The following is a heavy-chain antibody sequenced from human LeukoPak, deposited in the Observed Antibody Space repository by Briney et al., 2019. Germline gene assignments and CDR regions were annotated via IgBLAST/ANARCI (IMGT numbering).Heavy chain of an antibody. CDR1: GFTVSSYW. CDR3: ARVPRTVVGTKDAKYFQH. V-gene: IGHV3-74*01. D-gene: IGHD6-19*01. CDR2: INSDGSST. J-gene: IGHJ1*01. Sequence: GGSLRLYCTASGFTVSSYWMHWVRQAPGQGLVWVSSINSDGSSTTYADSVKGRFTISRDNAKNTLYLQMNSLRAEDTAVYYCARVPRTVVGTKDAKYFQHWGQGTLVTVSS.